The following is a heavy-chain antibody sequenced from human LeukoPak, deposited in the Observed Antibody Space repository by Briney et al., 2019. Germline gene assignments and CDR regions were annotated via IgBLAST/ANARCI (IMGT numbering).Heavy chain of an antibody. CDR2: IIPILGIA. J-gene: IGHJ5*02. D-gene: IGHD3-22*01. Sequence: SVTVSCTASGGTFSIYAISWVRQAPGQGRAWMGRIIPILGIANYAQKFQGRVTITADKATSTAYMELSSLRSEDTAVYYCARVYYDSSGPLGPWGQGTLVTVSS. CDR3: ARVYYDSSGPLGP. V-gene: IGHV1-69*04. CDR1: GGTFSIYA.